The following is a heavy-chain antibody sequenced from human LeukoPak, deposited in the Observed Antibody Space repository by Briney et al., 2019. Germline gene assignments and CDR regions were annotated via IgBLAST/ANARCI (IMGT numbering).Heavy chain of an antibody. CDR2: IIPIFGAA. D-gene: IGHD1-14*01. J-gene: IGHJ6*03. V-gene: IGHV1-69*13. CDR1: GGTFNNHA. Sequence: SVKVSCKVSGGTFNNHAISWVRQAPGQGLEWMGGIIPIFGAADYAQKFQATVTITADESTSTVYLELSSPRTEDTAVYYCARPTDSHGPVPLYSYYYLDVWGKGTTVTVSS. CDR3: ARPTDSHGPVPLYSYYYLDV.